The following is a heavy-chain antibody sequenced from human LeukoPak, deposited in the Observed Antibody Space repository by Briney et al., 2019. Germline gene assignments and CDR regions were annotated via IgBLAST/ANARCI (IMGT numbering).Heavy chain of an antibody. CDR1: GGSFSGYY. V-gene: IGHV4-34*01. CDR2: INHSGST. D-gene: IGHD4-17*01. CDR3: AREPTTVTMFDY. Sequence: SETLSLTCAVYGGSFSGYYWSWIRQPPGKGLEWIGEINHSGSTNYNSSLKSRVTISVDTSKNQFSLKLSSVTAADTAVYYCAREPTTVTMFDYWGQGTLVTVSS. J-gene: IGHJ4*02.